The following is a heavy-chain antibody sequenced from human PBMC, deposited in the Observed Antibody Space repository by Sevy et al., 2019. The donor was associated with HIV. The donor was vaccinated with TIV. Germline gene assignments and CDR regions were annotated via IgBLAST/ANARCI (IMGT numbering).Heavy chain of an antibody. V-gene: IGHV1-3*01. CDR1: GYTFTSYA. CDR3: ARDTGYCSSTSCSPDVYYFYGMDV. Sequence: ASVKVSCKASGYTFTSYAMHWVRQAPGQRLEWKGWINAGNGNTKYPQKFQGRVTITRDTSASTAYMELSSQRSEDTAVYYCARDTGYCSSTSCSPDVYYFYGMDVWGQGTTVTVSS. J-gene: IGHJ6*02. CDR2: INAGNGNT. D-gene: IGHD2-2*01.